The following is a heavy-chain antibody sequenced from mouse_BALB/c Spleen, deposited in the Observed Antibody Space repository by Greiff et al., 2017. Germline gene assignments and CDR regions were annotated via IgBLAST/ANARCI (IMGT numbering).Heavy chain of an antibody. J-gene: IGHJ4*01. Sequence: DVKLQESGPDLVKPSQSLSLTCTVTGYSITSGYSWHWIRQFPGNKLEWMGYIHYSGSTNYNPSLKSRISITRDTSKNQFFLQLNSVTTEDTATYYCARSEDYGYDGLYAMDYWGQGTSVTVSS. V-gene: IGHV3-1*02. CDR3: ARSEDYGYDGLYAMDY. D-gene: IGHD2-2*01. CDR2: IHYSGST. CDR1: GYSITSGYS.